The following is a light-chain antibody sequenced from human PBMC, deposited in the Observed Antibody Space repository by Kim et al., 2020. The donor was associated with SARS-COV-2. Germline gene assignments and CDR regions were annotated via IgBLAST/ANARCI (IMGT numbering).Light chain of an antibody. CDR1: QSILYSSNNKNY. CDR3: NQYYSIPPYT. CDR2: WAS. J-gene: IGKJ4*01. V-gene: IGKV4-1*01. Sequence: DIVMTQSPDSLAVSLGERATINCKSSQSILYSSNNKNYVAWYQQKPGQPPKLLIYWASTRESGVPDRFSGSGSGTDFTLTISSLQAEDVAVYYSNQYYSIPPYTFGGGTKVDIK.